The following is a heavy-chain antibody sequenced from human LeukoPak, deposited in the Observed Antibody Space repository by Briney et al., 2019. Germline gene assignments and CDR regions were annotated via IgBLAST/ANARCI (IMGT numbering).Heavy chain of an antibody. CDR1: GFTFSSYP. Sequence: GGSLRLSCAASGFTFSSYPLHWVRQAPGKGLEWVTLISYDGSKIYYADSVKGRFTISRDNSKNTLYLQMNSLRAEDTAVYYCARESGWGLPHAFDFWGQGTMVTVSS. J-gene: IGHJ3*01. CDR2: ISYDGSKI. D-gene: IGHD3-3*01. V-gene: IGHV3-30-3*01. CDR3: ARESGWGLPHAFDF.